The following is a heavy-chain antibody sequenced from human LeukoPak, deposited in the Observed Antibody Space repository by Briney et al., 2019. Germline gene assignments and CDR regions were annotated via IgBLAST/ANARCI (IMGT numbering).Heavy chain of an antibody. D-gene: IGHD3-10*01. Sequence: PSETLSLTCTVSGGSVSSGSYYWSWIRQPPGKRLEWIGYIYYSGSTNYNPSLKSRVTISVDTSKNRFSLNLSSVIAADTAVYYCARDSYKFRAFDIWGQGTMVTVSS. J-gene: IGHJ3*02. V-gene: IGHV4-61*01. CDR1: GGSVSSGSYY. CDR3: ARDSYKFRAFDI. CDR2: IYYSGST.